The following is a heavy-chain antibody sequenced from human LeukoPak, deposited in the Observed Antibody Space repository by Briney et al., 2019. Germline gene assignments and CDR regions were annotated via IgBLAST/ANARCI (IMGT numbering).Heavy chain of an antibody. Sequence: GASVNVSCKASGGTFTSYAISWVRQAPGQGLERMGGIIPIFGTANYAQKFQGRVTITTDESTSTAYMELSSLRSEDTAVYYCAANLWGYYDSSGYSFFDYWGQGTLVTVSS. CDR1: GGTFTSYA. V-gene: IGHV1-69*05. D-gene: IGHD3-22*01. J-gene: IGHJ4*02. CDR2: IIPIFGTA. CDR3: AANLWGYYDSSGYSFFDY.